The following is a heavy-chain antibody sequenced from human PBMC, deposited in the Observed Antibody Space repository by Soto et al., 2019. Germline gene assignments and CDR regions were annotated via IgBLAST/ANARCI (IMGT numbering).Heavy chain of an antibody. CDR3: AREKKLYLPLDLFNPEYCYYYGIDV. CDR2: ISSSSSYI. CDR1: GFTFSSYS. J-gene: IGHJ6*02. V-gene: IGHV3-21*01. D-gene: IGHD1-7*01. Sequence: GGSLRLSCAASGFTFSSYSMNWVRQAPGKGLEWVSSISSSSSYIYYADSVKGRFTISRDNAKNSLYLQMNSLRAEDTAVYYCAREKKLYLPLDLFNPEYCYYYGIDVLGQGTTVTVSS.